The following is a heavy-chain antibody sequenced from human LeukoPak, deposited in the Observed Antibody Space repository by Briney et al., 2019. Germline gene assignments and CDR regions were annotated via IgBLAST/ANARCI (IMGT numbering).Heavy chain of an antibody. CDR1: GFTFSSYA. CDR3: ARSSGRNYYYYYGMDV. D-gene: IGHD6-19*01. J-gene: IGHJ6*02. CDR2: ISYDGSNK. Sequence: PGGSLRLSCAAPGFTFSSYAMHWVRQAPGKGLEWVAVISYDGSNKYYADSVKGRFTISRDNSKNTLYLQMNSLRAEDTAVYYCARSSGRNYYYYYGMDVWGQGTTVTVSS. V-gene: IGHV3-30*04.